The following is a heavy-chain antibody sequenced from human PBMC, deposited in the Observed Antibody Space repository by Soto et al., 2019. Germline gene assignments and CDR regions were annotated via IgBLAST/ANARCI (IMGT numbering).Heavy chain of an antibody. D-gene: IGHD3-22*01. CDR1: GYKFIDYW. J-gene: IGHJ4*02. CDR3: ARSYGGGYYDSRSYYYAY. V-gene: IGHV5-51*01. Sequence: GESLKISCKGSGYKFIDYWIGWVRQVPGKGLEWMGGIYPGDFDRKYSPSFQGQVTISADKSITTAYLQWSSRKASDTAIYYCARSYGGGYYDSRSYYYAYWGQGTLVTVSS. CDR2: IYPGDFDR.